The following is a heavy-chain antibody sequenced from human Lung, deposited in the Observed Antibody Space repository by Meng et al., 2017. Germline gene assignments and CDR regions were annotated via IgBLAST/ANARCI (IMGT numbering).Heavy chain of an antibody. V-gene: IGHV4-34*01. D-gene: IGHD4-11*01. CDR1: GGSFSDSY. CDR2: INHRGPP. CDR3: ARGPTTMAHDFDY. Sequence: ETEEAASGLLKPSDPLALTCVVYGGSFSDSYWRWIRQSPGKGLEWIGEINHRGPPPSHPSLESRATISVDTSQNNLSLKLSSVTAADSAVYYCARGPTTMAHDFDYWGQGTLVTVSS. J-gene: IGHJ4*02.